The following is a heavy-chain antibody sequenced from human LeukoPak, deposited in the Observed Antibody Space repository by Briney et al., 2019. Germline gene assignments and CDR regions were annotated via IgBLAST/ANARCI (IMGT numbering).Heavy chain of an antibody. CDR2: ISANGVST. J-gene: IGHJ6*03. Sequence: GGSLRLSCEGLGMPFSSYTINWVRQAPGKGLEWVSGISANGVSTYYGDSAKGRFATSRDNSKNTVFLQLNSLRVEDTAVYYCARMPSTEIYYFYYMDVWGKGTTVIVSS. CDR3: ARMPSTEIYYFYYMDV. D-gene: IGHD2-2*01. CDR1: GMPFSSYT. V-gene: IGHV3-23*01.